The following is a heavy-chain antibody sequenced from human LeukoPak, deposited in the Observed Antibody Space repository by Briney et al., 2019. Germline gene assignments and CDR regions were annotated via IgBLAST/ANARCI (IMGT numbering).Heavy chain of an antibody. J-gene: IGHJ5*02. V-gene: IGHV3-30*02. CDR3: ARGRGISKINIVVVPAAMMGWFDP. Sequence: GGSLRLSCAASGFTSSSYGMHWVRQAPGKGLEWVAFIRYDGSNKYYADSVKGRFTISRDNSKNTLYLQMNSLRAEDTAVYYCARGRGISKINIVVVPAAMMGWFDPWGQGTLVTVSS. D-gene: IGHD2-2*01. CDR1: GFTSSSYG. CDR2: IRYDGSNK.